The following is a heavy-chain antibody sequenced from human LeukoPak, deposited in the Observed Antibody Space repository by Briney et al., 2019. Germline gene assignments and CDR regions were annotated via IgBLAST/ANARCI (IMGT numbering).Heavy chain of an antibody. CDR2: ISAYNGNT. J-gene: IGHJ6*03. D-gene: IGHD3-10*01. CDR3: ARDGRGSGSGYYYYYMDV. Sequence: ASVKVSCKASGYTFTSYGISWVRQAPGQGLEWMGWISAYNGNTNYAQKLQGRVTMTRDMSTSTVYMELSSLRSEDTAVYYCARDGRGSGSGYYYYYMDVWGKGTTVTVSS. CDR1: GYTFTSYG. V-gene: IGHV1-18*01.